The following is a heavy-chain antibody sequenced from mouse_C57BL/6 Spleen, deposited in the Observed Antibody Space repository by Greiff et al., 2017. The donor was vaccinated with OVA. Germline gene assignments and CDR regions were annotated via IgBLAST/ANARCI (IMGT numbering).Heavy chain of an antibody. Sequence: QVQLQQPGAELVKPGASVKLSCKASGYTFTSYWMHWVKQRPGQGLEWIGMIHPNSGSTNYNEKFKSKATLTVDKSSSTAYMQLSSLTSEDSAVYYSARRGDDYDGDLDVWGTGTTVTVSS. V-gene: IGHV1-64*01. D-gene: IGHD2-4*01. CDR2: IHPNSGST. CDR3: ARRGDDYDGDLDV. CDR1: GYTFTSYW. J-gene: IGHJ1*03.